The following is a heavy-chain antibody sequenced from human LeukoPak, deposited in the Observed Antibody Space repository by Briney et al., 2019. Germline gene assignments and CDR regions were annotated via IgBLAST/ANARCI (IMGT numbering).Heavy chain of an antibody. CDR3: AKQLGYCSNGSCYFPY. Sequence: GTSLRLSCAASGFTFSSSAMSWVRQAPGKGLEWVSAISNNGGYTYYADSVQGRFTISRDNSKSTLCLQMNSLRAEDTAVYYCAKQLGYCSNGSCYFPYWGQGTLVTVSS. J-gene: IGHJ4*02. CDR2: ISNNGGYT. V-gene: IGHV3-23*01. CDR1: GFTFSSSA. D-gene: IGHD2-15*01.